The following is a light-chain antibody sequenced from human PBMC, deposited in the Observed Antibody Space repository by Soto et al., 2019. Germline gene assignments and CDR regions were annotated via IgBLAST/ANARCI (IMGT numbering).Light chain of an antibody. J-gene: IGLJ1*01. CDR3: SSYTTSNTRQIV. V-gene: IGLV2-14*03. CDR1: SSDVGGYNY. Sequence: QSVLTQPASVSGSPGQSITISCTGTSSDVGGYNYVSWYQHHPGKAPKLIIYDVTNRPSGVSNPFSGSESGNTASLTISRLQPEDEADYYCSSYTTSNTRQIVFGTGTKVTVL. CDR2: DVT.